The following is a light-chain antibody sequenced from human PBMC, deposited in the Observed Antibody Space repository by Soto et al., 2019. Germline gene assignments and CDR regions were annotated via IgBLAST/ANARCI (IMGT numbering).Light chain of an antibody. CDR2: EAS. CDR1: QDIRKY. V-gene: IGKV1-33*01. Sequence: DIQMPQSPSSLSASVGDRVTITCQASQDIRKYLNWYQQKPGKAPKLLIYEASNLETGVPSRFSGIGSRTDFILTISSLQPEDIATYYSQQNDNLPITFGQGTRLEI. J-gene: IGKJ5*01. CDR3: QQNDNLPIT.